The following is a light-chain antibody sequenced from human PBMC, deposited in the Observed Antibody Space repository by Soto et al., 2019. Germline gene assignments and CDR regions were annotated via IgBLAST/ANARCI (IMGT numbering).Light chain of an antibody. CDR3: QQYNSYSVFT. Sequence: DIPMTQSPSTLSASVGDRVTITCRASQSISSWLAWYQQKPGKAPKLLIYDASSLESGVPSRFSCSGSGTEFTLTISSLQPDDFATYYCQQYNSYSVFTFGPGTKVDIK. CDR2: DAS. J-gene: IGKJ3*01. V-gene: IGKV1-5*01. CDR1: QSISSW.